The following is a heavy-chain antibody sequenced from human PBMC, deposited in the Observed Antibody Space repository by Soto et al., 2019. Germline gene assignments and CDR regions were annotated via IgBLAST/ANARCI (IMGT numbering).Heavy chain of an antibody. J-gene: IGHJ4*02. Sequence: QVQLVQSGAEVKKPGASVKVSCKASGYTFTSYDINWVRQATGQGLEWMGWVNPNNGHTGYAQKFQGRVTMTRNTSIRTAYMELDSLRSEDTAVYYCVRLFYDGSGSWVEWGQLTLVTVSS. D-gene: IGHD3-10*01. CDR3: VRLFYDGSGSWVE. CDR2: VNPNNGHT. CDR1: GYTFTSYD. V-gene: IGHV1-8*01.